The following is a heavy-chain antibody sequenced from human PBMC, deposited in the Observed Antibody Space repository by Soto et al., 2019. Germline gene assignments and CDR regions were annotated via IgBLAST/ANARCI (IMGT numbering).Heavy chain of an antibody. J-gene: IGHJ3*02. CDR2: IIPIFGTA. CDR3: ARQYSSSWYGAFDI. Sequence: GASVKVSCKACGGSFNSYAISCVRQAPGQGLEWMGGIIPIFGTANYAQKFQGRVTITADESTSTAYMELSSLRSEDTAVYYCARQYSSSWYGAFDIWGQGTMVTVSS. V-gene: IGHV1-69*13. CDR1: GGSFNSYA. D-gene: IGHD6-13*01.